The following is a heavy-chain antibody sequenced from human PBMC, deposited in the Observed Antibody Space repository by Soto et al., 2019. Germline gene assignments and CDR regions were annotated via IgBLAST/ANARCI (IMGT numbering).Heavy chain of an antibody. D-gene: IGHD3-3*01. CDR2: ISGSGGRT. V-gene: IGHV3-23*01. Sequence: GGSLRLSCAASEFTFSSYAMSWVRQAPRKGLEWVSGISGSGGRTYYADSVKGRFTISRDNSKNTLYLQMNSLRAEDTAVYYCAKEGRFLEWLLPRDYYYYGMDVWGQGTTVTVSS. J-gene: IGHJ6*02. CDR3: AKEGRFLEWLLPRDYYYYGMDV. CDR1: EFTFSSYA.